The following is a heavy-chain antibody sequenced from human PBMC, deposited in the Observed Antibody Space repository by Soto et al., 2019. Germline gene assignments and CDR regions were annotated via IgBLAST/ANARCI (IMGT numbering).Heavy chain of an antibody. CDR2: IYYSGST. CDR3: ASTSRSSWYYFDY. Sequence: SETLSLTCTVSCGSISSGDYYWSWIRQPPGKGLEWIGYIYYSGSTYYNPSLKSRVTISVETSKNQLSLTLSSVTAADTAVYYSASTSRSSWYYFDYWGQGTLVTVSS. J-gene: IGHJ4*02. CDR1: CGSISSGDYY. V-gene: IGHV4-30-4*01. D-gene: IGHD6-13*01.